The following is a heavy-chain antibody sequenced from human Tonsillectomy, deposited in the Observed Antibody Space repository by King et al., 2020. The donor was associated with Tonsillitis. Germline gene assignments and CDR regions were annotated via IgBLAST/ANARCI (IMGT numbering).Heavy chain of an antibody. D-gene: IGHD6-13*01. CDR1: GYTFSIFTGYY. CDR2: INPKTGGI. V-gene: IGHV1-2*02. Sequence: QLVQSGAEVKKPGASVKVSCKASGYTFSIFTGYYIHWVRQAPGQGLEWMGWINPKTGGINYAQKFQGRVTMTRDTSITTAYMELTSLRSDDTAVDYWARVSPAAGTQWDWFDPWGQGTLVTVSS. CDR3: ARVSPAAGTQWDWFDP. J-gene: IGHJ5*02.